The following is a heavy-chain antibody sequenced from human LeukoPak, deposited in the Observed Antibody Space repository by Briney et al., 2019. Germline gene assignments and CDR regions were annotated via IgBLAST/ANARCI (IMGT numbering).Heavy chain of an antibody. CDR1: GGSLSGYY. J-gene: IGHJ5*02. D-gene: IGHD3-10*01. Sequence: SETLSLTCAVYGGSLSGYYWSWIRQPPGKGLEWIGEINHSGSTNYNPSLKSRVTISVDTSKNQFSLKLSSVTAADTAVYYCARDGYYGSGSLSWFDPWGQGTLVTVFS. CDR3: ARDGYYGSGSLSWFDP. V-gene: IGHV4-34*01. CDR2: INHSGST.